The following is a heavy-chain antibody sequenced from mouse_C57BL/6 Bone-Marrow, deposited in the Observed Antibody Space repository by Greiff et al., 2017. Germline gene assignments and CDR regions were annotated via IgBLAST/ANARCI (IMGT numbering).Heavy chain of an antibody. CDR2: IHPSDSDT. Sequence: VQLQQPGAELVKPGASVKVSCKASGYTFTSYWMHWVKQRPGQGLEWIGRIHPSDSDTNYNQKFKGKATLTVDKSSSTAYMQLSSLTSADSAVYYCARIYYDDDAGGGYWGQGTSVTVSS. D-gene: IGHD2-4*01. V-gene: IGHV1-74*01. CDR3: ARIYYDDDAGGGY. J-gene: IGHJ4*01. CDR1: GYTFTSYW.